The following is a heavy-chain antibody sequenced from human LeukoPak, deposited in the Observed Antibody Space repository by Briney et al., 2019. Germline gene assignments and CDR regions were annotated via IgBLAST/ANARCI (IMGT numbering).Heavy chain of an antibody. CDR3: AKDQGGGWYPYYYGMDV. J-gene: IGHJ6*02. D-gene: IGHD6-19*01. CDR1: GFTFSSYP. CDR2: ISGSGGTT. V-gene: IGHV3-23*01. Sequence: GGSLRLSCAASGFTFSSYPMSWVRQAPGKGLEWVSAISGSGGTTYYADSVKGRFTISRDNSKNTVHLQMNSLRVEDTAVYYCAKDQGGGWYPYYYGMDVWGQGTTVTVSS.